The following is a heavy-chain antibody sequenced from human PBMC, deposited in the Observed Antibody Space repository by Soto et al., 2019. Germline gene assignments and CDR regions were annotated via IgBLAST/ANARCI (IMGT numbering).Heavy chain of an antibody. D-gene: IGHD2-2*01. Sequence: PGESLKISCKGSGYSFTSYWISWVRQMPGKGLEWMGRSDPSDSYTNYSPSFQGHVTISADKSISTAYLQWSSLKASDTAMYYCARSDIVVASMDVWGQGTTVTVSS. CDR3: ARSDIVVASMDV. CDR1: GYSFTSYW. V-gene: IGHV5-10-1*01. CDR2: SDPSDSYT. J-gene: IGHJ6*02.